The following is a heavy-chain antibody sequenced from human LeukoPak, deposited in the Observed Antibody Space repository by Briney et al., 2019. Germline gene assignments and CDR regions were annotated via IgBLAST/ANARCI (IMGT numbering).Heavy chain of an antibody. CDR2: ISYDGSNK. V-gene: IGHV3-30*18. Sequence: GRSLRLSCAASGFTFSSYGMHWVRQAPGKGLEWVAVISYDGSNKYYADSVKGRFTISRDNSKNTLDLQMNSLRAEDTAVYYCAKAGDQGDYWGQGTLVTVSS. CDR3: AKAGDQGDY. CDR1: GFTFSSYG. J-gene: IGHJ4*02. D-gene: IGHD2-21*02.